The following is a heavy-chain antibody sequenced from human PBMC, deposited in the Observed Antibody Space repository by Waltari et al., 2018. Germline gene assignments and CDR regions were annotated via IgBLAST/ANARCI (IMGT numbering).Heavy chain of an antibody. CDR3: ATTSSIAARHAFDI. CDR2: IIPIFGTA. V-gene: IGHV1-69*05. D-gene: IGHD6-6*01. Sequence: QVQLVQSGAEVKKPGSSGKVSCKASGGTFSSYASSWVRQAPGQGLEWLGGIIPIFGTANYAQKFQGRVTITTDESTSTAYMELSSLRSEDTAVYYCATTSSIAARHAFDIWGQGTMVTVSS. CDR1: GGTFSSYA. J-gene: IGHJ3*02.